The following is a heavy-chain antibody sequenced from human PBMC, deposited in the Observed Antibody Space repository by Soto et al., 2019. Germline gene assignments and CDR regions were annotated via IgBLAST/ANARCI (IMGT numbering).Heavy chain of an antibody. V-gene: IGHV3-23*01. CDR2: LTGSSSNI. Sequence: EVQLLESGGGLVQPGGSLRLSCAASGFSFRNYAMSWVRQAPGKGLEWISTLTGSSSNIYYADSVKGRFDISRDNSRNTLYLQMNSLTAEDTAVYYCAKGRATYGLLTHDYWGQGTLVTVSS. J-gene: IGHJ4*02. CDR3: AKGRATYGLLTHDY. CDR1: GFSFRNYA. D-gene: IGHD3-10*01.